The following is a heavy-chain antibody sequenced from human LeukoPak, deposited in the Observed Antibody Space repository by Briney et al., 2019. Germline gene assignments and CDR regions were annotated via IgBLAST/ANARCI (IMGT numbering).Heavy chain of an antibody. V-gene: IGHV1-3*03. D-gene: IGHD2-21*02. CDR1: GYTFTSYV. CDR3: ATLCGGDCYKNFDY. Sequence: ASVKVSCKASGYTFTSYVMHWVRQAPGQRLEWMGWINAGDGNTKYSQEFQGRVTITRDTSASTAYMELSSLRSEDTAVYYCATLCGGDCYKNFDYWGQGTLVTVSS. CDR2: INAGDGNT. J-gene: IGHJ4*02.